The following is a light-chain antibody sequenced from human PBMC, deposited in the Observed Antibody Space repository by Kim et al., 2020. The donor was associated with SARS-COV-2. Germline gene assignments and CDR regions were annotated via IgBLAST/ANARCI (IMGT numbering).Light chain of an antibody. J-gene: IGLJ3*02. CDR3: QSYDTSLSIWV. Sequence: QSVLTQPPSVSGAPRQRVTFSCTGSTSNIGAGYDVHWYQQLPGTALKLLIFANKNRPSGVPDRFTGSKSGTSASLAITGLQAEDESDYFCQSYDTSLSIWVFGGGTKVTVL. CDR2: ANK. CDR1: TSNIGAGYD. V-gene: IGLV1-40*01.